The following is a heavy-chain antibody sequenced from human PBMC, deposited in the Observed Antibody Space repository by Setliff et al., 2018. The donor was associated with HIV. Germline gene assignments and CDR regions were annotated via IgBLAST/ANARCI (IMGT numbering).Heavy chain of an antibody. V-gene: IGHV3-23*01. D-gene: IGHD6-13*01. CDR3: AKDRQQLDPREFDY. CDR1: GITLSNYA. Sequence: GGSLSLSCAASGITLSNYAMGWVRQAPGKGLEWVSGISLSGGSTYYADSVKGRFTIFRDNSKKTLYLQMSSLRVEDTAVYYCAKDRQQLDPREFDYWGQGTLVTVSS. CDR2: ISLSGGST. J-gene: IGHJ4*02.